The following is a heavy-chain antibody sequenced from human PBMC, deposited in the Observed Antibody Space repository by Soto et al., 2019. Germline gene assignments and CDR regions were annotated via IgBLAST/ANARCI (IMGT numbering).Heavy chain of an antibody. D-gene: IGHD6-19*01. CDR2: IDWDDDK. J-gene: IGHJ4*02. Sequence: SGPTLVNPTQTLTLTCTFSGFSLTTRPVGVGWIRQPPGKALEWLARIDWDDDKFYTTSLKTRLTISKDTSKNQVVLTMTNMDPVDTATYFCARIPGWLQGFDSWGQGTLVTVSS. CDR3: ARIPGWLQGFDS. CDR1: GFSLTTRPVG. V-gene: IGHV2-70*04.